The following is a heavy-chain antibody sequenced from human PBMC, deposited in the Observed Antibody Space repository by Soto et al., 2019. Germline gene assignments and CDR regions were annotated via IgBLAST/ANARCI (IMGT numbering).Heavy chain of an antibody. CDR1: GFTFSSYA. CDR2: ISGSGGST. J-gene: IGHJ6*02. V-gene: IGHV3-23*01. D-gene: IGHD3-10*01. Sequence: PGGSLRLSCAASGFTFSSYAMSWVRQAPGKGLEWVSAISGSGGSTYYADSVKGRFTISRDNSKNTLYLQMNSLRAEDTALYYCAKDSWEAGSGSYFGYYYYYGMDVWGQGTTVTVSS. CDR3: AKDSWEAGSGSYFGYYYYYGMDV.